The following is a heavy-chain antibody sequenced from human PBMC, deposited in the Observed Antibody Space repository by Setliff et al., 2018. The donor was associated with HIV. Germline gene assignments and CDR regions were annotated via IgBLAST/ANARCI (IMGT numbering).Heavy chain of an antibody. CDR1: GYTFTDYT. J-gene: IGHJ4*02. CDR3: ARDSPLAFDY. D-gene: IGHD3-16*01. Sequence: VSCKASGYTFTDYTMIWVRQAPGQGLEWMGWINTNTGNPTYAQGFTGRFVFSLDASVSTTYLQISSLKAEDTAVYYCARDSPLAFDYWGQGTLVTVSS. CDR2: INTNTGNP. V-gene: IGHV7-4-1*02.